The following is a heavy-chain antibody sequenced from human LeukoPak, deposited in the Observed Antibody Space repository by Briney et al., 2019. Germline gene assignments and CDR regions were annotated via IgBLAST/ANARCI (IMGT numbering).Heavy chain of an antibody. CDR2: ISAYNGNT. CDR3: ARGVYYDILTGYLGYYYGMDV. CDR1: GYTFTSYG. Sequence: ASVKVSCKASGYTFTSYGISWVRQAPGQGLEWMGWISAYNGNTNYAQKLQGRVTMTTDTSTSTAYMELRSLRSDDTAVYYCARGVYYDILTGYLGYYYGMDVWGQGTTVTVSS. J-gene: IGHJ6*02. V-gene: IGHV1-18*01. D-gene: IGHD3-9*01.